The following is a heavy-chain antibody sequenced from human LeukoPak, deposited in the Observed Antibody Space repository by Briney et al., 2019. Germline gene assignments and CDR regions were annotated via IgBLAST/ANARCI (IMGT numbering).Heavy chain of an antibody. CDR1: GGPISSSSYY. D-gene: IGHD2-15*01. Sequence: SETLSLTCTVSGGPISSSSYYWGWIRQPPGKGLEWIGSIYYSGSTNYNPSLKSRVTISVDTSKNQFSLKLSSVTAADTAVYYCARAGCSGGSCYSGKDYYYYYYMDVWGKGTTVTVSS. V-gene: IGHV4-39*07. J-gene: IGHJ6*03. CDR2: IYYSGST. CDR3: ARAGCSGGSCYSGKDYYYYYYMDV.